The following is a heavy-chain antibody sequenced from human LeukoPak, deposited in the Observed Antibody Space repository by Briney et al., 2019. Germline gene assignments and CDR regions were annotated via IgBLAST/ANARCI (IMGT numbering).Heavy chain of an antibody. CDR1: GYTFTSYA. V-gene: IGHV1-3*01. CDR3: ASINCSSTSCPLDY. CDR2: INAGNGNT. Sequence: ASVKVSCKASGYTFTSYAMHWVRQAPGQRLEWMGWINAGNGNTKYSQKFQGRVTITRDTSATTAYMELSNLRSEDTAVYYCASINCSSTSCPLDYWGQGTLVTVSS. D-gene: IGHD2-2*01. J-gene: IGHJ4*02.